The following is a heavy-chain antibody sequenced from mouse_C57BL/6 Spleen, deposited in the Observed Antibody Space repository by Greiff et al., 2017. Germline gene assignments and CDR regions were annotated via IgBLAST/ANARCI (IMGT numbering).Heavy chain of an antibody. D-gene: IGHD3-1*01. V-gene: IGHV5-17*01. Sequence: DVMLVESGGGLVKPGGSLKLSCAASGFTFSDYGMHWVRQAPEKGLEWVAYISSGSSTIYYAAPVKGRFTLSRDNAKNTLFLQMTSLRSEDTAMYYCAREEFGGPSWFAYWGQGTLVTVSA. CDR3: AREEFGGPSWFAY. CDR1: GFTFSDYG. CDR2: ISSGSSTI. J-gene: IGHJ3*01.